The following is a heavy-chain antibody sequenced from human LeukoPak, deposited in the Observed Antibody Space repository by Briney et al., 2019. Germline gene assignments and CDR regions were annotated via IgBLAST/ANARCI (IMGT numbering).Heavy chain of an antibody. CDR3: ATRSGGYCSGGSCYGDNWFDP. D-gene: IGHD2-15*01. J-gene: IGHJ5*02. CDR1: GYTFTGYY. CDR2: INPNSGGT. Sequence: ASVKVSCKASGYTFTGYYMHWVRQAPGQGLEWMGWINPNSGGTNYAQKFQGRVTMTRDTSISTAYMELSRLRSDDTAVYYCATRSGGYCSGGSCYGDNWFDPWGQGTLVTVSS. V-gene: IGHV1-2*02.